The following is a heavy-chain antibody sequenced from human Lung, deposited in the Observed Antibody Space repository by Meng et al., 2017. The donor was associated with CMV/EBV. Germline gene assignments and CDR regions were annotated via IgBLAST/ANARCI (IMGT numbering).Heavy chain of an antibody. CDR2: VRSRVFGGRT. Sequence: GESLKISCATSGFKFGDYAMSWVRQAPGKGLEWVGFVRSRVFGGRTKFAASVGGRFSISRDNSKNSLYLQMNSLRAEDTAVYYCARAGYSSGWYELYFDYWGQGXLVTVSS. V-gene: IGHV3-49*04. CDR3: ARAGYSSGWYELYFDY. CDR1: GFKFGDYA. J-gene: IGHJ4*02. D-gene: IGHD6-19*01.